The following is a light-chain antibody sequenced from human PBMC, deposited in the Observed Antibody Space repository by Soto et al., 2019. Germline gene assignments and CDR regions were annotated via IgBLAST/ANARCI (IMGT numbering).Light chain of an antibody. CDR3: ISFTSHSSHYV. CDR1: ISDVGGHDY. J-gene: IGLJ1*01. CDR2: EVT. V-gene: IGLV2-14*01. Sequence: QTVVTQPASVSGSPGQSITISCTGTISDVGGHDYVSWYQQHPGKAPKLMIYEVTHRPSGVSNRFSGSKSGNTASLTISGLQADDEADYYCISFTSHSSHYVFGTGTKLTVL.